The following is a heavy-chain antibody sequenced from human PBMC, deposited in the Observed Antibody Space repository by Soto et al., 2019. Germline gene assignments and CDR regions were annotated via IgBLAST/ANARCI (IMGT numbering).Heavy chain of an antibody. CDR2: IGPESGAT. Sequence: KVSCKASGYTFTGHYIHWVRQAPEQGPEWMGEIGPESGATRYAQRFQGRVTMTRDMSITTVYMELNNLSPDDTAVYYCGRGRSGQIVVFYWGQGTPVTVSS. D-gene: IGHD1-26*01. CDR1: GYTFTGHY. CDR3: GRGRSGQIVVFY. J-gene: IGHJ4*02. V-gene: IGHV1-2*02.